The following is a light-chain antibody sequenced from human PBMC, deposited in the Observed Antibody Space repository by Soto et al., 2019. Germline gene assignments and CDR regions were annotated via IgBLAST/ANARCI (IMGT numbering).Light chain of an antibody. CDR1: SSDVGSYNL. Sequence: QYVLTQPASVSGSPGQSITISCTGTSSDVGSYNLVSWYQQHPGKAPKLMIYEGSKRPSGVSNRFSGSKSGNTAPLTISGLQAEDEADYYCCSYAGSSTYVFGTGTKVTVL. CDR3: CSYAGSSTYV. J-gene: IGLJ1*01. CDR2: EGS. V-gene: IGLV2-23*01.